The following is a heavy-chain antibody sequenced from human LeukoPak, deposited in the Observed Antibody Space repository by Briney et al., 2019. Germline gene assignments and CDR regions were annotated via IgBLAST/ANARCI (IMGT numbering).Heavy chain of an antibody. J-gene: IGHJ4*02. CDR1: GGSISSSSYY. CDR3: ARSYYDILTGYLFDY. CDR2: IYYSGST. D-gene: IGHD3-9*01. V-gene: IGHV4-39*07. Sequence: SETLSLTCTVSGGSISSSSYYWGWFRQPPGKGLEWIGSIYYSGSTYYNPSLKSRVTISVDTSKNQFSLKLSSVTAADTAVYYCARSYYDILTGYLFDYWGQGTLVTVSS.